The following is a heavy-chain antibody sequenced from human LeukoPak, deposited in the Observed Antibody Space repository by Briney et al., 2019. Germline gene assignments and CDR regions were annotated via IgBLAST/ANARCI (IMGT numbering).Heavy chain of an antibody. D-gene: IGHD1-26*01. CDR1: GYTFTNYG. Sequence: EASVKVSCKASGYTFTNYGISWVRQAPGQGLEWMGWISAYNGNTNYAQKLQGRVTMTTDTSTSTAYMELRSLRSDDTAVYYCAREANLLQEDYWGQGTLVTVSS. J-gene: IGHJ4*02. CDR3: AREANLLQEDY. V-gene: IGHV1-18*01. CDR2: ISAYNGNT.